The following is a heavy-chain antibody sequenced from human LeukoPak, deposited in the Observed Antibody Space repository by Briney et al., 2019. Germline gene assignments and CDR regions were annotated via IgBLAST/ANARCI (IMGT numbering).Heavy chain of an antibody. V-gene: IGHV3-21*01. Sequence: KPGGSLRLSSAASGFTFSSYSMNWVRQAPGKGLEWVSSISSSSSYIYYADSVKGRFTISRDNAKNSLYLQMNSLRAEDTAVYYCARLDMLRIQDYWGQGTLVTVSS. D-gene: IGHD5-12*01. J-gene: IGHJ4*02. CDR1: GFTFSSYS. CDR3: ARLDMLRIQDY. CDR2: ISSSSSYI.